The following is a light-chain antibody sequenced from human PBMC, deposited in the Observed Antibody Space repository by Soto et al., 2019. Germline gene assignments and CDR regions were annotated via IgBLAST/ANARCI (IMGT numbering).Light chain of an antibody. J-gene: IGKJ5*01. CDR2: GSS. V-gene: IGKV3-15*01. CDR3: QQRSNWPPLT. CDR1: QTVSSD. Sequence: EIVMTQSPATLSVSPGGRATLSCRASQTVSSDLAWYQQKPGQAPRLLIYGSSTRATGVPDRFSGSGSGTEFTLTLSSLQSEDFAIYYCQQRSNWPPLTFGQGTRLEIK.